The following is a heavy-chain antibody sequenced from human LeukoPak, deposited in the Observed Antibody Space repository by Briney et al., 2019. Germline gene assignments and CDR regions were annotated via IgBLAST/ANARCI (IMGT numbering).Heavy chain of an antibody. D-gene: IGHD6-6*01. CDR3: ARTAARRFDY. Sequence: ASVKVSCKASVYTFPSYFLYWVRPAPGQGLEWMGIINPTGGSTTYAQKFQGRVTMTRDTSTSTVHMELSSLRSDDTAVYYCARTAARRFDYWGQGTLVTVSS. CDR1: VYTFPSYF. J-gene: IGHJ4*02. V-gene: IGHV1-46*01. CDR2: INPTGGST.